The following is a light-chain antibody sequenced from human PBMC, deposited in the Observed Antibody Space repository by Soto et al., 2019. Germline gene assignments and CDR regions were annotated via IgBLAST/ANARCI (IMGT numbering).Light chain of an antibody. Sequence: EIVMTQSPLSLPATPGEPASISCRSSQSLLNSNVYTYLDWYLQKTGQTPQFMNYLVSNPYSGVPYMFSGSGSGTDFTLKISRVEAEDVAVYFCMQAAQTPYTFGQGTKLEIK. CDR3: MQAAQTPYT. J-gene: IGKJ2*01. CDR1: QSLLNSNVYTY. CDR2: LVS. V-gene: IGKV2-28*01.